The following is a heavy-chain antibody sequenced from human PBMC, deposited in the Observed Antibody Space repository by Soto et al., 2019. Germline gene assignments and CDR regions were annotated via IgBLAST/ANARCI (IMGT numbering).Heavy chain of an antibody. CDR3: ARNLVVVVAASPLPFLPADYYYYYGMDV. CDR1: GGSFSGYY. J-gene: IGHJ6*02. D-gene: IGHD2-15*01. CDR2: INHSGST. Sequence: PSDTLSLTCAVYGGSFSGYYWSWIRQPPGKGLEWIGEINHSGSTNYNPSLKSRVTISVDTSKNQFSLKLSSVTAADTAVYYCARNLVVVVAASPLPFLPADYYYYYGMDVWGQGTTVTVSS. V-gene: IGHV4-34*01.